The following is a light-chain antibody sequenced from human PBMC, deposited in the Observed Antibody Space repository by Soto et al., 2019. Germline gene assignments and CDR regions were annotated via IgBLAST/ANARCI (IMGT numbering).Light chain of an antibody. Sequence: QSVLTQPASVSGSPGQSITISCTGTSSDIGASNYVYWYQQHPGQAPKLMISDVSNRPSGISDRFSGSKSGNTASLTISGLQAEDEADYYCYSCSRNSDTRYVFGTGTKVTVL. CDR2: DVS. J-gene: IGLJ1*01. V-gene: IGLV2-14*03. CDR1: SSDIGASNY. CDR3: YSCSRNSDTRYV.